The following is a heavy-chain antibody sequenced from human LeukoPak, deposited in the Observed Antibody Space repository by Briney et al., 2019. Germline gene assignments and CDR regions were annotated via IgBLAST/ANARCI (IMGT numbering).Heavy chain of an antibody. CDR1: GASVSSDNW. CDR3: STRDQSRTDVVPPDY. J-gene: IGHJ4*02. D-gene: IGHD5-24*01. CDR2: IHQRGNT. V-gene: IGHV4/OR15-8*02. Sequence: SETLSLTCVVSGASVSSDNWWTWVRQPPGKGLEWIGEIHQRGNTNYNPPLMGRVTISIDKSRNYLSLNLRYVTAADTAVYYCSTRDQSRTDVVPPDYWGQGILVTVSS.